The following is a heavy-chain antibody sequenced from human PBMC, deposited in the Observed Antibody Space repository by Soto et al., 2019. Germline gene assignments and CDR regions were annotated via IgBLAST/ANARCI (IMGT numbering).Heavy chain of an antibody. CDR3: ARDGYYYDSSGYYPD. CDR2: IYYSGST. J-gene: IGHJ4*02. CDR1: GGSISSYY. D-gene: IGHD3-22*01. V-gene: IGHV4-59*01. Sequence: SETLSLTCTVSGGSISSYYGSWIRQPPGKGLEWIGYIYYSGSTNYNPSLKSRVTISVDTSKNQFSLKLSSVTAADTAVYYCARDGYYYDSSGYYPDWGQGTLVTVSS.